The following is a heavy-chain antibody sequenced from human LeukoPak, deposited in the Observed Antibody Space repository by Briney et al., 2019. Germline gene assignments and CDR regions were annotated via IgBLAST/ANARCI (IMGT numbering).Heavy chain of an antibody. D-gene: IGHD3-10*01. CDR2: INHSGST. V-gene: IGHV4-34*01. Sequence: SETLSLTCAVYGGSFSGYYWSWIRQPPGKGLEWIGEINHSGSTNYNPSLKSRVAISVDTSKNQFSLKLSSVTAADTAVYYCARHRGLNRSGVRQKGTLDYWGQGTLVTVSS. CDR3: ARHRGLNRSGVRQKGTLDY. CDR1: GGSFSGYY. J-gene: IGHJ4*02.